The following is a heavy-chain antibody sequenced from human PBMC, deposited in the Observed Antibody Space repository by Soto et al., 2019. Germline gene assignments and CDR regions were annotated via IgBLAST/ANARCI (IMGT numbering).Heavy chain of an antibody. CDR3: ARDRYYDGVGYHYESAY. V-gene: IGHV1-69*01. CDR1: GGDFITMV. J-gene: IGHJ4*02. D-gene: IGHD3-22*01. Sequence: QVQLVQSGAEVKKPGSSVKVSCKASGGDFITMVIGWVGKPPDKGLEWMGGIIPIFRSANYAQKFQGRVTIAADESTTTAYMELTTLTSEDTAVYYCARDRYYDGVGYHYESAYWGQGTLVTVSS. CDR2: IIPIFRSA.